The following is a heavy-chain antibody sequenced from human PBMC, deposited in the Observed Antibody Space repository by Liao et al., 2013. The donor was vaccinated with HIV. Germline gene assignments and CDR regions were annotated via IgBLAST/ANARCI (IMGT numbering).Heavy chain of an antibody. D-gene: IGHD3-22*01. Sequence: QVQLQESGPGLVKPSQTLSLTCTVSGGSITSGGYYWSWIRQPAGKGLECIGRIYTSGSTDYNPSLKSRVTISVDTSKNQFSLKLTSVTAADTAVYYCAREPYDSSGYYFSYYMDVWGKGTTVTVSS. V-gene: IGHV4-61*02. CDR1: GGSITSGGYY. CDR2: IYTSGST. CDR3: AREPYDSSGYYFSYYMDV. J-gene: IGHJ6*03.